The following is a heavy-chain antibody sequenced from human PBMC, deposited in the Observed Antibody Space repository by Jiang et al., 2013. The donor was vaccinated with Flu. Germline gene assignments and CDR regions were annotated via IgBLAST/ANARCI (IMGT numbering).Heavy chain of an antibody. CDR3: ARDIPSITIFGVDEYYYYYYGMDV. CDR2: INPSGGST. CDR1: GYTFTSYY. D-gene: IGHD3-3*01. V-gene: IGHV1-46*01. J-gene: IGHJ6*01. Sequence: GAEVKKPGASVKVSCKASGYTFTSYYMHWVRQAPGQGLEWMGIINPSGGSTSYAQKFQGRVTMTRDTSTSTVYMELSSLRSEDTAVYYCARDIPSITIFGVDEYYYYYYGMDVWARDHGHRLL.